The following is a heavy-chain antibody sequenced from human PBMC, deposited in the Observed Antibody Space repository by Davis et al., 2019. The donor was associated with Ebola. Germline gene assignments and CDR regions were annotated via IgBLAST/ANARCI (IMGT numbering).Heavy chain of an antibody. D-gene: IGHD2-15*01. Sequence: SETLSLTCTVSGGSISSSSYYWGWIRQPPGKGLEWIGSIYYSGSTNYNPSLKSRVTISVDTSKNQFSLKLSSVTAADTAVYYCARALGYCRFDPWGQGTLVTVSS. V-gene: IGHV4-39*07. J-gene: IGHJ5*02. CDR3: ARALGYCRFDP. CDR2: IYYSGST. CDR1: GGSISSSSYY.